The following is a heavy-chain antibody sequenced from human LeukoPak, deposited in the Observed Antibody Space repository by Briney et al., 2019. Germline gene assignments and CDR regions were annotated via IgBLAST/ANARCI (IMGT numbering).Heavy chain of an antibody. CDR1: GGSISSSSYY. J-gene: IGHJ5*02. V-gene: IGHV4-39*01. CDR2: IYYSGST. CDR3: ARVSSSWYEYWFDP. Sequence: SETLSLTCTVSGGSISSSSYYWGWIRQPPGKGLEWIGSIYYSGSTYYNPSLKSRVTISVDTSKNQFSLKLSSVTAADTAVYYCARVSSSWYEYWFDPWGQGTLVTVSS. D-gene: IGHD6-13*01.